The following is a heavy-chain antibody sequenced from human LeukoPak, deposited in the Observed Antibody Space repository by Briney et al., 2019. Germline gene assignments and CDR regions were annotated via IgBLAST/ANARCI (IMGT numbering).Heavy chain of an antibody. J-gene: IGHJ6*03. D-gene: IGHD3-10*01. CDR3: ARFSRVTMVRPYYYYYMDV. CDR2: IYYSGST. CDR1: GGSISSYS. Sequence: SETLSLTCTASGGSISSYSRSWIRQPPGKGLEWVGDIYYSGSTKYNPSLKRRVTISVDTSKNQSSLKLSSVTAADTAVYYCARFSRVTMVRPYYYYYMDVGGKGTTVTISS. V-gene: IGHV4-59*01.